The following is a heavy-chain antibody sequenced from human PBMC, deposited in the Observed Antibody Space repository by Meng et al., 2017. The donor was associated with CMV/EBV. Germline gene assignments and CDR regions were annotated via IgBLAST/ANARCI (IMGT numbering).Heavy chain of an antibody. CDR2: INHSGST. J-gene: IGHJ4*02. Sequence: SETLSLTCAVYGGSFSGYYWSWIRQPPGKGLEWIGEINHSGSTNYNPSLKSRVTISVDTSKNQFSLKLSSVTAADTAVYYCARGYCSSTSCSIFDYWGQETLVTVSS. CDR3: ARGYCSSTSCSIFDY. CDR1: GGSFSGYY. D-gene: IGHD2-2*01. V-gene: IGHV4-34*01.